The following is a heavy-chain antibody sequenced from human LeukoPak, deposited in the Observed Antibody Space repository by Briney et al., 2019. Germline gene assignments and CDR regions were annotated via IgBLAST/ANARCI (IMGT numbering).Heavy chain of an antibody. CDR3: ATASSVTTERGSIVRAFDI. J-gene: IGHJ3*02. D-gene: IGHD2-8*01. CDR2: MNPKSGNT. Sequence: ASVKVSCKASGCTFTSYDIHWVRQAAGQGVEWVGWMNPKSGNTGYAQKFQGRVTMTRNTSISTAYMELSSLRSANTDVYYCATASSVTTERGSIVRAFDIWGQGTMVTVSS. CDR1: GCTFTSYD. V-gene: IGHV1-8*01.